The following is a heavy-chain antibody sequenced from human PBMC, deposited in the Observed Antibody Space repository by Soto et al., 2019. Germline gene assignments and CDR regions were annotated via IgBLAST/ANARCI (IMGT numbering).Heavy chain of an antibody. J-gene: IGHJ4*02. CDR3: ARGPIVVVPAAIREYYFDY. V-gene: IGHV1-46*01. D-gene: IGHD2-2*02. CDR1: GYTFTSYY. Sequence: QVQLVQSGAEVKKPGASVKVSCKASGYTFTSYYMHWVRQAPGQGLEWMGIINPSGGSTSYAQKFQGRVTMTRDTSTSTVYMELSSLRSEDTAVYYCARGPIVVVPAAIREYYFDYWGQGTLVTVSS. CDR2: INPSGGST.